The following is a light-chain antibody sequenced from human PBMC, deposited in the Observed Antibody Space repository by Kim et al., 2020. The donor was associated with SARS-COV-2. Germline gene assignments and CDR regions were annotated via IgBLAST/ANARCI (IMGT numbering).Light chain of an antibody. J-gene: IGKJ1*01. V-gene: IGKV1-39*01. CDR3: QQCYIVPRT. Sequence: DIQMTQSPSSLSASVGDRVTITCRASQSISNRLNWYQQKTGKAPKVLIYGASSLQSGVPSRFSGSGSGTDFTLTISSLQPEDFATYYCQQCYIVPRTFVQGTKVDIK. CDR2: GAS. CDR1: QSISNR.